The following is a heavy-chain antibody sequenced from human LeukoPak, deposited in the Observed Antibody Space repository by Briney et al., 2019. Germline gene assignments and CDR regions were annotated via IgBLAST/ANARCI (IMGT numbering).Heavy chain of an antibody. CDR2: ISSSGSNI. CDR1: GFTFSSYE. CDR3: ARDIKGQYQDAFDI. J-gene: IGHJ3*02. Sequence: GGSLRLSCAASGFTFSSYEMNWVRQAPGKGLEWVSYISSSGSNIKYADSVKGRFTISRGNAKSSVYLQMNSLRAEDTAVYYCARDIKGQYQDAFDIWGQGTMVTVSS. V-gene: IGHV3-48*03. D-gene: IGHD2-2*01.